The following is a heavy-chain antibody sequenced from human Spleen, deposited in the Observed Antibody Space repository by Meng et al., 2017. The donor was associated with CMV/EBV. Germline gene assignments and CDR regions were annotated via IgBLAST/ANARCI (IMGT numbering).Heavy chain of an antibody. CDR2: IYYSGST. V-gene: IGHV4-39*07. D-gene: IGHD1-26*01. CDR1: GGSISSSSYY. Sequence: ESLKISCTVSGGSISSSSYYWGWIRQPPGKGLEWIGSIYYSGSTYYNPSLKSRVTISVDTSKNQFSLKLSSVTAADTAVYYCASMWELPGPFDYWGQGTLVTVSS. CDR3: ASMWELPGPFDY. J-gene: IGHJ4*02.